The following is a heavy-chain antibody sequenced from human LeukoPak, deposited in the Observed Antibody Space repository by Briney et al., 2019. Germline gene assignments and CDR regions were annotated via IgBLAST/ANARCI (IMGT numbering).Heavy chain of an antibody. CDR1: GFTFSSYA. D-gene: IGHD3-22*01. CDR2: ISGSGGST. Sequence: GGSLRLPCAASGFTFSSYATSWVRQAPGKGLEWVSTISGSGGSTYYADSVKGRFTISRDNSKNTLYLQMNSLRAEDTAVYYCAKDRLSVYYYDSSGYYYFDYWGQGTLVTVSS. CDR3: AKDRLSVYYYDSSGYYYFDY. V-gene: IGHV3-23*01. J-gene: IGHJ4*02.